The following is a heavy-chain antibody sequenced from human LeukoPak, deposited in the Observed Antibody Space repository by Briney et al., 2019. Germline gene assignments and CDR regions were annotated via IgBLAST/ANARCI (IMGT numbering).Heavy chain of an antibody. J-gene: IGHJ3*02. CDR3: ANTPSQSGQADI. D-gene: IGHD3-10*01. CDR2: IYTSGST. Sequence: PSETLSLTCTVSGGSISSYYWSWIRQPAGKGLEWIGRIYTSGSTNYNPSLKSRVTMPVDTSKNQFSLKLSSVTAADTAVYYCANTPSQSGQADIWGQGTMVTVSS. CDR1: GGSISSYY. V-gene: IGHV4-4*07.